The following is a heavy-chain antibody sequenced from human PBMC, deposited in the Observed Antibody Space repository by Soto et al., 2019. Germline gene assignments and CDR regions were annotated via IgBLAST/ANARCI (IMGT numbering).Heavy chain of an antibody. CDR3: ARGGGVGVAGSAAFDM. J-gene: IGHJ3*02. CDR1: GYPVTAYY. CDR2: INPATGAA. Sequence: QLHLVQSGAVVKKPGASVTVSCSASGYPVTAYYMHWVRQAPGRGLEWMGGINPATGAAKYTQTCRGRVTMTREPSTRKVFMELSGLTSEDTAAFYCARGGGVGVAGSAAFDMWGQGTLVTVSS. V-gene: IGHV1-2*02. D-gene: IGHD3-3*01.